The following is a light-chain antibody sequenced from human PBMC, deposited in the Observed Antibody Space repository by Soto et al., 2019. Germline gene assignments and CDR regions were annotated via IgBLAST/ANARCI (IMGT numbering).Light chain of an antibody. Sequence: QSVLTQPPSVSEAPRQRVTISCSGSSSNIGNNAVNWYQQLPGKAPKLLIYYDDLLPSGVSDRFSGSKSGTSASLAISGLQSEDEADYCCAAWDDSLNGLVFGTGTQLTVL. CDR1: SSNIGNNA. V-gene: IGLV1-36*01. J-gene: IGLJ1*01. CDR3: AAWDDSLNGLV. CDR2: YDD.